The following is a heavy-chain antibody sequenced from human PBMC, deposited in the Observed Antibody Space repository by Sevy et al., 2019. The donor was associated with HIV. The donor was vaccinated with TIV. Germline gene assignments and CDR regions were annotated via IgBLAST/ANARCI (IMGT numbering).Heavy chain of an antibody. CDR3: ARVGTVTTWGDYYGMDV. D-gene: IGHD4-4*01. CDR1: GFTFSSYA. J-gene: IGHJ6*02. V-gene: IGHV3-64*01. CDR2: ISSNGGIT. Sequence: GGSLRLSCAASGFTFSSYAMHWVRQAPGKGLEYVSAISSNGGITYYANSVKGRFTISRDNSKNTLYLQMGSLRAEDMAVYYCARVGTVTTWGDYYGMDVWGQGTTVTVSS.